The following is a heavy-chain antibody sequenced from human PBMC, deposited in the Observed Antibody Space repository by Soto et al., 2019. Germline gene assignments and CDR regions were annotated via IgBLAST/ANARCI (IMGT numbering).Heavy chain of an antibody. V-gene: IGHV4-4*02. CDR1: GASISSNNW. CDR2: ILHSGST. D-gene: IGHD2-2*01. CDR3: ARVLQGCSGTSCYLDI. Sequence: QVQLQESGPGLVKPSGTLSLTCAVSGASISSNNWWNWVRQAPGKGLEWIGEILHSGSTNYNPSLKSRVTISVDKSENQFSLRLSSVTAADTAAYYCARVLQGCSGTSCYLDIWGQGTMVTASA. J-gene: IGHJ3*02.